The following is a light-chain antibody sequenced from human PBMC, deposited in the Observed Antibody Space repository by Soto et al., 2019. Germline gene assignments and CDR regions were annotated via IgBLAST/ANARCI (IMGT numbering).Light chain of an antibody. V-gene: IGKV3-11*01. CDR1: QSVGSS. CDR3: QQRSYLFT. Sequence: EIVLTQSPATLSLSPGERATLSCRVSQSVGSSLACYQQKPDQPPRLLIYDASNRATGIPARFSGSGSGTDFTLNINYLEPEDVAVYYCQQRSYLFTFGGGTKVAIK. J-gene: IGKJ4*01. CDR2: DAS.